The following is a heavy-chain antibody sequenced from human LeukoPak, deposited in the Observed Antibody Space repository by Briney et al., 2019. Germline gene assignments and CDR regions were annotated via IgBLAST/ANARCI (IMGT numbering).Heavy chain of an antibody. CDR2: ISSSSSYT. J-gene: IGHJ4*02. Sequence: GGSLRLSCAASGFTFSDYYMRWIRQAPGKGLEWVSYISSSSSYTNYADSVKGRFTISRDNAKNSLYLQMNGLRAEDTAVYYCARKLSGVPAASDYWGQGTLVTVSS. V-gene: IGHV3-11*06. D-gene: IGHD2-2*01. CDR1: GFTFSDYY. CDR3: ARKLSGVPAASDY.